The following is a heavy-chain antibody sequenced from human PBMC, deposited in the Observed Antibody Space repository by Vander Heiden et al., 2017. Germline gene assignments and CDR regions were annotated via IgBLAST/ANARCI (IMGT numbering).Heavy chain of an antibody. CDR2: MRANSGNT. Sequence: QVQLVQSGAEVKKPGASVKFSSRAPGYPFTGFHFTWVRLATGPGGEGMGWMRANSGNTGYAQKVQGRHTMTRNTSKSTAYMELSSLRSEDTAVYYGERGACEQLGYYYGRDVWGQGTTVTVSS. CDR1: GYPFTGFH. V-gene: IGHV1-8*01. D-gene: IGHD6-13*01. CDR3: ERGACEQLGYYYGRDV. J-gene: IGHJ6*02.